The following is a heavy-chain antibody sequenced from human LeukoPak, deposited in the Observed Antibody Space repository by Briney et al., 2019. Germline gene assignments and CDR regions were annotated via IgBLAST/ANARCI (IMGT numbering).Heavy chain of an antibody. Sequence: ASVKVSCKASGGTFSSYAISWVRQAPGQWLEWMGRIIPIFGTANYAQKFQGRVTITADKSTSTAYMELSSLRSEDTAVYYCARDSKYYYDSSGYSFDYWGQGTLVTVSS. CDR3: ARDSKYYYDSSGYSFDY. D-gene: IGHD3-22*01. J-gene: IGHJ4*02. CDR1: GGTFSSYA. V-gene: IGHV1-69*06. CDR2: IIPIFGTA.